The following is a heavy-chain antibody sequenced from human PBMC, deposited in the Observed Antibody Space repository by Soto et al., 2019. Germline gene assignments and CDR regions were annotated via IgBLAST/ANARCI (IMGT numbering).Heavy chain of an antibody. CDR2: IDPSDSYT. CDR3: ARLTSYDSSGYSPTLAFDI. D-gene: IGHD3-22*01. Sequence: PGESLKISCKGSGYSFTSYWISWVRQMPGKGLEWMGRIDPSDSYTNYSPSFQGHVTISADKSISTAYLQWSSLKASDTAMYYCARLTSYDSSGYSPTLAFDIWGQGTMVTVSS. CDR1: GYSFTSYW. V-gene: IGHV5-10-1*01. J-gene: IGHJ3*02.